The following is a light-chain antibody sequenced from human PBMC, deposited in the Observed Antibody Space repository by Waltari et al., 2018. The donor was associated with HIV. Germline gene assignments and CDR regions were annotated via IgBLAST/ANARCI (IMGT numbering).Light chain of an antibody. CDR3: MQALHTPFM. Sequence: DVLLTQSPVSLAVTPGESASISCTSSQSLRHKNGKNYLDWYVKKPGQTPQLLMYMASNLAAGVPVRFSGSGSGTEFTLKISRVEAEDVGLYYCMQALHTPFMFGHGTRLEI. CDR1: QSLRHKNGKNY. J-gene: IGKJ5*01. CDR2: MAS. V-gene: IGKV2-28*01.